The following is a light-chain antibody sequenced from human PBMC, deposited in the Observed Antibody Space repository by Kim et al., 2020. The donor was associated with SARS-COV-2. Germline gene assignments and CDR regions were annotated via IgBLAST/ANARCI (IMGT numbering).Light chain of an antibody. V-gene: IGKV3-15*01. Sequence: CPGERATLSCRASQSVSDNLAWYQQKPGQAPRLLIYGASTRATGIPARFSGSGSGTEFTLTISSLQSEDFAIYFCQQYNYWPPWTFGQGTKVDIK. CDR1: QSVSDN. J-gene: IGKJ1*01. CDR2: GAS. CDR3: QQYNYWPPWT.